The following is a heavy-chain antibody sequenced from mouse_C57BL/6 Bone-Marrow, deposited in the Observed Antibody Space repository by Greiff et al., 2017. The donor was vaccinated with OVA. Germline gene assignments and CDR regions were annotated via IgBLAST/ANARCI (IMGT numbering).Heavy chain of an antibody. V-gene: IGHV1-9*01. J-gene: IGHJ1*03. CDR2: ILPGSGST. CDR1: GYTFTGYW. D-gene: IGHD1-1*01. Sequence: QVQLKQSGAELMKPGASVKLSCKATGYTFTGYWIEWVKQRPGHGLEWIGEILPGSGSTNYNEKFKGKATFTADTSSNTAYMQLSSLTTEDSAIYYCARVGNYYYGSSHWYFDVWGTGTTVTVSS. CDR3: ARVGNYYYGSSHWYFDV.